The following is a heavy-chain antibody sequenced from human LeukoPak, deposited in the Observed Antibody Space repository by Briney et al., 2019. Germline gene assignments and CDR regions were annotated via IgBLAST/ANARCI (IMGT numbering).Heavy chain of an antibody. J-gene: IGHJ4*02. CDR2: IETNGST. CDR1: RGSFSSGSYY. D-gene: IGHD5-18*01. CDR3: AREGGYSYGDAPLHFDN. Sequence: SETLSLTCTDSRGSFSSGSYYWSWIRQPAGKGLEWIGRIETNGSTNYNTSLKSRAPISVDTSKNQFSLKVGSVTAADTAVYYCAREGGYSYGDAPLHFDNWGQGTLVSVSS. V-gene: IGHV4-61*02.